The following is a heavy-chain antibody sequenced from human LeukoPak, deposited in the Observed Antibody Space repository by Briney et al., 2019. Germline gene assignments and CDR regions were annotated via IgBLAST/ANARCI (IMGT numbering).Heavy chain of an antibody. CDR1: GYTFTGYY. J-gene: IGHJ4*02. CDR2: IIPIFGTA. Sequence: ASVKVSCKASGYTFTGYYMHWVRQAPGQGLEWMGGIIPIFGTANYAQKFQGRVTITTDESTSTAYMELSSLRSEDTAVYYCASRGGPEGLDYWGQGTLVTVSS. D-gene: IGHD3-10*01. CDR3: ASRGGPEGLDY. V-gene: IGHV1-69*05.